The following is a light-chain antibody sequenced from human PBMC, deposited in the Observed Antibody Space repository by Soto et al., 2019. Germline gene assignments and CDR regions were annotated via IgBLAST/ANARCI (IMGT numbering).Light chain of an antibody. J-gene: IGKJ2*01. V-gene: IGKV3-15*01. Sequence: DIVMTQSPATQSVSPGETAALSCRAGQSVGRNFAWYQQKPGQAPRLLIYGASTRATDIPARFRGSGSGTESTLTISSLQSEDFAIYYCQQYNKWPYTFGQGTKLEIK. CDR3: QQYNKWPYT. CDR2: GAS. CDR1: QSVGRN.